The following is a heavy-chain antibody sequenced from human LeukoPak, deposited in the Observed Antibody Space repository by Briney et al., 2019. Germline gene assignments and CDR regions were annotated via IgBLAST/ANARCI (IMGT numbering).Heavy chain of an antibody. J-gene: IGHJ4*02. V-gene: IGHV3-43D*03. CDR1: GFTFDDYA. Sequence: PGGSLRLSCAASGFTFDDYAMHWVRQAPGKGLEWVSLISWDGGSAYYAGSVKGRFTISRDNSKNSLYLQMNSLRPEDTALYYCAKDVRGSTSWYGLDYWGQGTLVTVSS. CDR3: AKDVRGSTSWYGLDY. CDR2: ISWDGGSA. D-gene: IGHD6-13*01.